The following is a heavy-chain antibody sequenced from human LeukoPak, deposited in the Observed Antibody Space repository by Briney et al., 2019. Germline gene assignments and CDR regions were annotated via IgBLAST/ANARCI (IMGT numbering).Heavy chain of an antibody. Sequence: PGGSLRLSCAASGFTFSSYAMTWVRQAPGKGLEWVSVIGTPDGNTHYADSVRGRFTISRDNSSSMLYLQMNSLRAEDTAVYYCAKSYGVYNPVDCWGQGTLVTVSS. J-gene: IGHJ4*02. V-gene: IGHV3-23*01. CDR1: GFTFSSYA. D-gene: IGHD5/OR15-5a*01. CDR3: AKSYGVYNPVDC. CDR2: IGTPDGNT.